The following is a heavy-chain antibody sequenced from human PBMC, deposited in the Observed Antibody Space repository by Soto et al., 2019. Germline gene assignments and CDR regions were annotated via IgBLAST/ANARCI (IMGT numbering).Heavy chain of an antibody. D-gene: IGHD1-20*01. V-gene: IGHV3-23*01. CDR1: GFTFSSYA. Sequence: PGGSLRLSCAASGFTFSSYAMSWVRQAPGKGLEWVSAISGSGGSTYYADSVKGRFTISRDNSKNTLYLQMNSLRAEDTAVYYCARGPYNWNTTQEFDYWGQGTLVTVSS. CDR2: ISGSGGST. J-gene: IGHJ4*02. CDR3: ARGPYNWNTTQEFDY.